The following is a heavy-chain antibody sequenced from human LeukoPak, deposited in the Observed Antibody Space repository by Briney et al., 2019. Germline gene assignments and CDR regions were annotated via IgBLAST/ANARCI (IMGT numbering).Heavy chain of an antibody. CDR3: ARSSHGLVVGDP. CDR1: GYTFTSYG. CDR2: ISAYNGNT. V-gene: IGHV1-18*01. J-gene: IGHJ5*02. D-gene: IGHD2-2*01. Sequence: ASVKVSCKASGYTFTSYGISWVRQAPGQGLEWMGWISAYNGNTNFAQKLQGRVTMTTDTSTSTAYMELRSLRSDDTAVYYCARSSHGLVVGDPWGQGTLVTVSS.